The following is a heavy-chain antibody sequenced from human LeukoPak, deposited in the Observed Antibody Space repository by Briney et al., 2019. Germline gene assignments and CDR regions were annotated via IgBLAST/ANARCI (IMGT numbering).Heavy chain of an antibody. CDR1: GYSLSRYY. J-gene: IGHJ6*03. CDR2: IIPIFGTA. D-gene: IGHD2-2*01. CDR3: ARALDGIGVVPPHYYYYYMDV. Sequence: GASVKVSCKASGYSLSRYYMNWVRQAPGQGLEWMGGIIPIFGTANYAQKFQGRVTITADESTSTAYMELSSLRSEDTAVYYCARALDGIGVVPPHYYYYYMDVWGKGTTVTISS. V-gene: IGHV1-69*13.